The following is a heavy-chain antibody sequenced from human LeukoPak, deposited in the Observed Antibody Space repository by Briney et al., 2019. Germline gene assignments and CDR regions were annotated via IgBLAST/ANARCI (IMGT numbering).Heavy chain of an antibody. Sequence: PGGSLRLSCAASGFTFSSYAMSWVRQAPGKGLEWVSANSGSGGSTYYADSVKGRFTISRDNSKNTLYLQMNSLRAEDTAVYYCAKDRYIVVVPAAINDYFDYWGQGTLVTVSS. CDR1: GFTFSSYA. J-gene: IGHJ4*02. V-gene: IGHV3-23*01. CDR3: AKDRYIVVVPAAINDYFDY. D-gene: IGHD2-2*02. CDR2: NSGSGGST.